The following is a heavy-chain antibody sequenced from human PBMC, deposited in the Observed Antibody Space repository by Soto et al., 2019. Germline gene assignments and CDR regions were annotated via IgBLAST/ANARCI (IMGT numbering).Heavy chain of an antibody. CDR1: GFTFSSYA. CDR3: ARDPDSSGYYYFDY. D-gene: IGHD3-22*01. V-gene: IGHV3-64*01. CDR2: ISSYGGST. Sequence: EVQLVESGGGLVQPGGSLRLSCAASGFTFSSYAMHWVRQAPGKGLEYVSAISSYGGSTYYANSVTGRFTISRDNFKNTLYLQMGSLIAEDMAVYYCARDPDSSGYYYFDYSGQGTLVTVSS. J-gene: IGHJ4*02.